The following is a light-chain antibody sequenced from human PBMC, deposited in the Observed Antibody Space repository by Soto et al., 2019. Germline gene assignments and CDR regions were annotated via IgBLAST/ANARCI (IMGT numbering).Light chain of an antibody. J-gene: IGLJ1*01. Sequence: ALTQPRSVYGSPGQSVTVSCIGTSSDVGDYNSVSWYQQHPGKAPKLMIYDVSKRPSGAPDRFSGSKSGNTASLTISGLQAEDEADYYCCEYVGGYYYVFGMGTKV. CDR2: DVS. CDR3: CEYVGGYYYV. CDR1: SSDVGDYNS. V-gene: IGLV2-11*01.